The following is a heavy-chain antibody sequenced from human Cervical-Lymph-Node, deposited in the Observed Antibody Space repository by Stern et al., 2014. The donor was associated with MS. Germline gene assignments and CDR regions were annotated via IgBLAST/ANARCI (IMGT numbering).Heavy chain of an antibody. CDR3: ARGTNDDYGDYGDYYYAMDV. Sequence: EVQLVESGGGLVQPGGSLRLSCAASGFTFRSYDMHWVRQIIGKGLEWVSTIDTSGDTYYPDSVKGRFTISRENAKNSLYLQLNNLRAGDTAVYYCARGTNDDYGDYGDYYYAMDVWGQGTTVTVSS. CDR2: IDTSGDT. CDR1: GFTFRSYD. V-gene: IGHV3-13*01. D-gene: IGHD4-17*01. J-gene: IGHJ6*02.